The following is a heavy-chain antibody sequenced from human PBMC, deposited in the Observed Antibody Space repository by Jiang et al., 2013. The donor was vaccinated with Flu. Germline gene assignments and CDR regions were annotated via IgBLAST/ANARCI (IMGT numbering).Heavy chain of an antibody. CDR3: AIHGSS. V-gene: IGHV3-11*03. J-gene: IGHJ4*02. Sequence: GGDLVKPGGSLRLSCATSGFTFSDYYMTWIRQAPGRGLEWISYISTSGTYTSYADSVKGRFTISRDNTENLLFLQMNSLRAEDTAVYYCAIHGSSWGQGTLVTVSS. CDR1: GFTFSDYY. D-gene: IGHD5-24*01. CDR2: ISTSGTYT.